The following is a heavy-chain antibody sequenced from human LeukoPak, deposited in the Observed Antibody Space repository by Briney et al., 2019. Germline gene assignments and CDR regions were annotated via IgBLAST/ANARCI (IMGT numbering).Heavy chain of an antibody. D-gene: IGHD2-21*02. J-gene: IGHJ3*02. CDR3: ASGQSYCGGDCYDGAFDI. V-gene: IGHV4-34*01. CDR1: GGSFSGYY. CDR2: INHSGST. Sequence: SETLSLTCAVYGGSFSGYYWCWIRQPPGKGLEWIGEINHSGSTNYNPSLKSRVTISVDTSKNQFSLKLSSVTAADTAVYYCASGQSYCGGDCYDGAFDIWGQGTMVTVSS.